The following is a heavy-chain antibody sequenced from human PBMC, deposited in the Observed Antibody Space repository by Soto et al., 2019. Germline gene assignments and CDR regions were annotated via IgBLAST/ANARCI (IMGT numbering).Heavy chain of an antibody. V-gene: IGHV3-30-3*01. CDR2: ISYDGNKK. CDR1: GFTFNSYA. Sequence: AGGSLRLSCAASGFTFNSYAMHWVRQAPGKGLEWVAVISYDGNKKYYADFVKGRFTISRDNSKNTLDLQVNSLRADDTAVYYCARDRDYYDSGRSYNIGSPSSWGQGALVTVSS. J-gene: IGHJ5*02. D-gene: IGHD3-10*01. CDR3: ARDRDYYDSGRSYNIGSPSS.